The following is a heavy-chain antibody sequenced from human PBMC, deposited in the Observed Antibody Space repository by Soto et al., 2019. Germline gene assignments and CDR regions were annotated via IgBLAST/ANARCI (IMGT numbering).Heavy chain of an antibody. CDR3: ATSSRITMVRGVMVSHYYYGMDV. D-gene: IGHD3-10*01. J-gene: IGHJ6*02. Sequence: GGSLRLSCAASGFTFSSYAMSWVRQAPGKGLEWVSAISVSGGSTYYADSVKGRFTISRDNSKNTLYLQMNSLRAADTAVYYCATSSRITMVRGVMVSHYYYGMDVWGQGTTVTVSS. V-gene: IGHV3-23*01. CDR2: ISVSGGST. CDR1: GFTFSSYA.